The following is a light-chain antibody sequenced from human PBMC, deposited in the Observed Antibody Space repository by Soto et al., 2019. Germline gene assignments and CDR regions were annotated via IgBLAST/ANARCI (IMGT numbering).Light chain of an antibody. V-gene: IGKV3D-15*01. CDR2: GAS. CDR1: QSVSIN. CDR3: HQYDYWPLT. Sequence: EIVMEQAPAALSVSPGERATLCCRPSQSVSINLAWYQQKPGQAPRLLFYGASTRATGIPARFSGSGSGTDFTLTISSLQSEDFAVYYCHQYDYWPLTFGGGTKVDIK. J-gene: IGKJ4*01.